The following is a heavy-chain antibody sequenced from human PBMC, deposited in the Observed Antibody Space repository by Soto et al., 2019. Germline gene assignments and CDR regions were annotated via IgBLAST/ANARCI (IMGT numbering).Heavy chain of an antibody. J-gene: IGHJ4*02. V-gene: IGHV1-69*12. Sequence: QVQLVQSGAEVKKPGSSVKVSCKASGGTFSSYAISWVRQAPGQGLEWMGGIIPIFGTANYAQKFQGRVTITADESTSTAYMELSSLRSEDTAVYYCARDEYSSGWSRNIPFDDWGQGTLVTVSS. CDR1: GGTFSSYA. D-gene: IGHD6-19*01. CDR3: ARDEYSSGWSRNIPFDD. CDR2: IIPIFGTA.